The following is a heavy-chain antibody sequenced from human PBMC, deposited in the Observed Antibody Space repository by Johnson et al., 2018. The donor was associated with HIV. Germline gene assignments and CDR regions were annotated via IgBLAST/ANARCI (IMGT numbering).Heavy chain of an antibody. CDR1: GFTVSSNY. CDR2: IYSGGST. J-gene: IGHJ3*02. Sequence: GGLVQPGGSLRLSCAASGFTVSSNYMSWVRQAPGKGLEWVSVIYSGGSTYYADSVKGRFTISRDDSKNTLYLQMSSLRAEDTAVYYCARGGGSSSWYQADAFDIWGQGTMVTVSS. CDR3: ARGGGSSSWYQADAFDI. V-gene: IGHV3-66*02. D-gene: IGHD6-13*01.